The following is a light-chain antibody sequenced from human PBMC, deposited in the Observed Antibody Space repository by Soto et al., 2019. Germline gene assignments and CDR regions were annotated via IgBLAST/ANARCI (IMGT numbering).Light chain of an antibody. Sequence: MTQSPSTLSVSPGGRATLSCRASQSISDTLAWYQQKPGQAPRLLIHGASTRAPGFPARFSGSGSGTDFTLTISSLQSEDFAVYYCQQYDNWPWTFGQGTKVEIK. J-gene: IGKJ1*01. V-gene: IGKV3-15*01. CDR2: GAS. CDR1: QSISDT. CDR3: QQYDNWPWT.